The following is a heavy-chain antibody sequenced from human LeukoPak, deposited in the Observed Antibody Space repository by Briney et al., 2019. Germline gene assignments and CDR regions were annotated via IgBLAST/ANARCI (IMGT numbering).Heavy chain of an antibody. V-gene: IGHV1-58*02. J-gene: IGHJ5*02. Sequence: AVKVSCKASGFTFISSPMQWLRQARGQPLEWIEWIVVGSGNTNYAQKFQERVTITRDMATRTAYTEVTSLKSGDRAVYSCVGPGYSYGPTWGQGTLVTVSS. CDR1: GFTFISSP. CDR2: IVVGSGNT. D-gene: IGHD5-18*01. CDR3: VGPGYSYGPT.